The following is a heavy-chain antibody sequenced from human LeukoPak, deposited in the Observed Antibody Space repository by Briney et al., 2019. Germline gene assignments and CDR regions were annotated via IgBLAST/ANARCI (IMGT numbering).Heavy chain of an antibody. CDR1: GGSISSDY. J-gene: IGHJ5*02. V-gene: IGHV4-59*08. CDR2: INYSGST. Sequence: SETLSLTCTVSGGSISSDYLSWIRQPPGKVLEWIGYINYSGSTNYNPSLKSRVIISVDTSKNQFFLKLSSVTAADTAVYSCARHRPGERRFDPWGQGTLVTVSS. D-gene: IGHD3-16*01. CDR3: ARHRPGERRFDP.